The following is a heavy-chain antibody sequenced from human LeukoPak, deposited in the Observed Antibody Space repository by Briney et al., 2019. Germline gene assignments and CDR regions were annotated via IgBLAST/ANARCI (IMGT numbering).Heavy chain of an antibody. D-gene: IGHD2-2*02. Sequence: SGPALVKPTQTLTLTCTLSGFSLSTSRMRVSWIRQPPGQALEWLARIEWDDDKFYCTSLKTRLPSYKDTSKNHVVLTMTNMDPVDTATYYCARMRGDTLGMDVWGKGTTVTVSS. J-gene: IGHJ6*03. V-gene: IGHV2-70*04. CDR2: IEWDDDK. CDR1: GFSLSTSRMR. CDR3: ARMRGDTLGMDV.